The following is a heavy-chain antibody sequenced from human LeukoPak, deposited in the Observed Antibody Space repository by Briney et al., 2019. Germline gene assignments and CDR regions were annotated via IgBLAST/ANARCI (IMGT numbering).Heavy chain of an antibody. CDR1: GYTFTGYY. D-gene: IGHD2-2*01. CDR2: INPNSGGT. V-gene: IGHV1-2*02. J-gene: IGHJ1*01. CDR3: ARVGCSSTSCYEYFQH. Sequence: GASVKVSCKASGYTFTGYYMHWVRQAPGQGLEWMEWINPNSGGTNYAQKFQGRVTMTRDTSISTAYMELSRLRSDDTAVYYCARVGCSSTSCYEYFQHWGQGTLVTVSS.